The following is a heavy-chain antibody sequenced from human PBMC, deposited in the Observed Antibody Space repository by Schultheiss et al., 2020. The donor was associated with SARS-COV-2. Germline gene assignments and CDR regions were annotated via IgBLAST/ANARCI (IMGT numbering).Heavy chain of an antibody. J-gene: IGHJ6*02. CDR3: AKDGWNYSPPSNAMDV. CDR2: MSGSGGRI. CDR1: GFTFSTYA. V-gene: IGHV3-23*01. Sequence: GGSLRLSCEASGFTFSTYAMSWVRQASGKRLEWVATMSGSGGRIYYEDSVKGRFTISRDNSQRTLYLEMNSLRDEDTALYYCAKDGWNYSPPSNAMDVWGQGTTVTVSS. D-gene: IGHD1-7*01.